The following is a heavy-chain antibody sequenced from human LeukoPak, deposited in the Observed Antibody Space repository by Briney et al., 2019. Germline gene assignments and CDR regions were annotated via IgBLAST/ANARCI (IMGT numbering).Heavy chain of an antibody. Sequence: RGESLKISCKGSGYSFTSYWIGWVRQMPGRGLEWMGIIYPGDSDTRYSPSFQGQVTISADKSISTAYLQWSSLKASDTAMYYCAGTHYYGSSAWSGGFDPWGQGTLVTVSS. CDR3: AGTHYYGSSAWSGGFDP. D-gene: IGHD3-22*01. CDR1: GYSFTSYW. CDR2: IYPGDSDT. V-gene: IGHV5-51*01. J-gene: IGHJ5*02.